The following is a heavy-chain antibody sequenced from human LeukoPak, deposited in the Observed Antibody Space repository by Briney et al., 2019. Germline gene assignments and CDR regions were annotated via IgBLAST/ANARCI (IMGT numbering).Heavy chain of an antibody. CDR2: INGNGDKT. CDR3: ARIGMENFYDL. D-gene: IGHD2/OR15-2a*01. Sequence: GGSLRLSCAASGFTFSGFSMHWIRQAPGRGLEYVSAINGNGDKTFYTDSVRGRFTIFRDNSKNTLFLQMGSLRGEDTALYFCARIGMENFYDLWGQGTLVTVSS. CDR1: GFTFSGFS. J-gene: IGHJ5*02. V-gene: IGHV3-64*02.